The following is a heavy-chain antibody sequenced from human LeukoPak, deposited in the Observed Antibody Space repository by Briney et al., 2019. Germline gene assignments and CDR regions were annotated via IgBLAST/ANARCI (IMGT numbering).Heavy chain of an antibody. CDR1: GESFSGYY. J-gene: IGHJ3*02. Sequence: SETLSLTCAVYGESFSGYYWSWIRQPPGKGLEWIGYIYYSGSTNYNPSLKSRVTISVDTSKNQFSLKLSSVTAADTAVYYCARDLGTNNWNYGAFDIRGQGTMVTVSS. CDR3: ARDLGTNNWNYGAFDI. D-gene: IGHD1-7*01. V-gene: IGHV4-59*01. CDR2: IYYSGST.